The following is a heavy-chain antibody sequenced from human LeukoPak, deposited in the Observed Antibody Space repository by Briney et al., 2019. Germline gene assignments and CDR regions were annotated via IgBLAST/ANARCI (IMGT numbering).Heavy chain of an antibody. Sequence: GGSLRLSCAASGFTFSSYWMSWVRQAPGKGLDWVANIKQDGSEKYYVDSVKGRFTISRDNAKNSLYLQMNTLRAEDTAVYYCASHSGYYFYMDVWAKGPRSPSP. V-gene: IGHV3-7*01. CDR3: ASHSGYYFYMDV. CDR2: IKQDGSEK. J-gene: IGHJ6*03. CDR1: GFTFSSYW. D-gene: IGHD2-21*01.